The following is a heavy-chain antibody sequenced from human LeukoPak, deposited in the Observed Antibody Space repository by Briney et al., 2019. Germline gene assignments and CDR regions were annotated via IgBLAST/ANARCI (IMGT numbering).Heavy chain of an antibody. J-gene: IGHJ4*02. V-gene: IGHV3-21*01. CDR3: ARDVAAAGTAQTFDY. CDR2: ISSSSSYI. Sequence: KSGGSLSLSCAASGFTFSSYSMNWVRQAPGKGLEWVSSISSSSSYIYYADSVKGRFTISRDNAKNSLYLQMNSLRAEDTAVYYCARDVAAAGTAQTFDYWGQGTLVTVSS. CDR1: GFTFSSYS. D-gene: IGHD6-13*01.